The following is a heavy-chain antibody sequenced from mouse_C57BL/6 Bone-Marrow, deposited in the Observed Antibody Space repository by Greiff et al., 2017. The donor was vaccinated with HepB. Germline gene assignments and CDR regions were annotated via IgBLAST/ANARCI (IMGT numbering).Heavy chain of an antibody. J-gene: IGHJ3*01. CDR1: GFTFSSYG. CDR3: ARHPLRPFAY. Sequence: EVQVVESGGDLVKPGGSLKLSCAASGFTFSSYGMSWVRQTPDKRLEWVATISSGGSYTYYPDSVKGRFTISRDNAKNTLYLQMSSLKSEDTAMYYCARHPLRPFAYWGQGTLVTVSA. D-gene: IGHD3-2*02. CDR2: ISSGGSYT. V-gene: IGHV5-6*01.